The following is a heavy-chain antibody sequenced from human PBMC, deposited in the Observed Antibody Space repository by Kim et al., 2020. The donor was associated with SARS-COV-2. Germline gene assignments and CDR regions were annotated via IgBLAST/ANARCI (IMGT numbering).Heavy chain of an antibody. Sequence: GGSLRLSCAASGFTVSTNYMSWVRQAPGKGLDWVSVFYCGGSTFYADSVKGRFTISRDNSKNTHYLQMNSLRAEDTAVYYCARRGYSAYDWGQATLGTV. CDR2: FYCGGST. CDR1: GFTVSTNY. D-gene: IGHD5-12*01. V-gene: IGHV3-66*04. J-gene: IGHJ4*02. CDR3: ARRGYSAYD.